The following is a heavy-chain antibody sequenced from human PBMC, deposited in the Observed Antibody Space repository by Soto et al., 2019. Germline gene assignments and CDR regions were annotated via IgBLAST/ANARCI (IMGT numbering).Heavy chain of an antibody. CDR1: IGSISSNSYL. CDR3: ARQGRNTKIVILRHYATDF. Sequence: PSETLSLTCSVSIGSISSNSYLWGWIRQPPGKGLEWIGAILYSGDTYYSESLKSRVTMSVDTAKNQFSLKLNSVTAADTAVYYCARQGRNTKIVILRHYATDFWGQGTAVTVSS. V-gene: IGHV4-39*01. D-gene: IGHD3-22*01. CDR2: ILYSGDT. J-gene: IGHJ6*02.